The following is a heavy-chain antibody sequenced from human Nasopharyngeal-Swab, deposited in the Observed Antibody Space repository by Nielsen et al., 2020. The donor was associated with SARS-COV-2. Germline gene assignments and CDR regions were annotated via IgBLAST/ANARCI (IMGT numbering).Heavy chain of an antibody. CDR2: IYYSGST. Sequence: SETLSLTCTVSGGSISSYYWSWIRQPPGKGLEWIGYIYYSGSTKYNPSLKSRVTISVDTSKNQFSLKLSSVTAADTAVYYCARGWRDEWWLQNGGVYYYYMDVWGKGTTVTVSS. CDR3: ARGWRDEWWLQNGGVYYYYMDV. CDR1: GGSISSYY. D-gene: IGHD5-12*01. J-gene: IGHJ6*03. V-gene: IGHV4-59*08.